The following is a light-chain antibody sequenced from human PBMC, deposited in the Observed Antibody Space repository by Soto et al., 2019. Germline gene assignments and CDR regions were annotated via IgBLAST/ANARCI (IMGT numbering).Light chain of an antibody. CDR1: SSDIGSYNR. V-gene: IGLV2-18*02. Sequence: QSALTQPPSVSGSPGQSVTIPCIGTSSDIGSYNRVSWYQQSPGTAPKLIIYEVTNRPSGVAGRFSGSKSGNTASLTISGLQAEDEADYYCTSYTSRTALVFGGGTKLTVL. CDR2: EVT. J-gene: IGLJ3*02. CDR3: TSYTSRTALV.